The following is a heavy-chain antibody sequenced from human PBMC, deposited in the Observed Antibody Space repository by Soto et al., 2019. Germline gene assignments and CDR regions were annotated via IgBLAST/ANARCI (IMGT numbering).Heavy chain of an antibody. V-gene: IGHV1-69*05. CDR2: IIPIFRTP. D-gene: IGHD6-25*01. CDR1: GGTFSNSA. CDR3: XRDKARLXLGGNYYYILDV. J-gene: IGHJ6*02. Sequence: QVQLEQSGAEVKKPGSSVKVSCKASGGTFSNSAIXWXRXAXGQGLEWMGGIIPIFRTPDYAQKFQVRVXXXAXXXXXXXXXXXXXXXXXXXXXYXXXRDKARLXLGGNYYYILDVWGQGPTVTVSS.